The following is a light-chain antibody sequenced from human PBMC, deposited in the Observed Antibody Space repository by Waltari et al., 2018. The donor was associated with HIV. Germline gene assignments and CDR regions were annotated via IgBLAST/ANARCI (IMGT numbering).Light chain of an antibody. CDR2: EVR. V-gene: IGLV2-18*02. J-gene: IGLJ2*01. CDR1: SSDVGNYTR. Sequence: QSALTQPPSVSGSPGQSVTISCTGTSSDVGNYTRVSWYQQPPGSAPKLMIYEVRNRPSGVPLRFSGSKSGNTASLTISGLQAEDEADYYCSSYTSSNTFVVFGGGTKLTVL. CDR3: SSYTSSNTFVV.